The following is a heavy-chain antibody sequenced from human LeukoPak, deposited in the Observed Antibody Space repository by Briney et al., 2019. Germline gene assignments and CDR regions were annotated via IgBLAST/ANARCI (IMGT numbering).Heavy chain of an antibody. D-gene: IGHD3-3*01. Sequence: SXTLSLTCTVSGGSISSYYWSWIRQPPGKGLEWIGYIYYSGSTNYNPSLNSRVTISVDTSKNQFSLKLSSVTAADTAVYYCASDSYYDFRSGYYTLGAFDIWGQGTMVTVSS. CDR1: GGSISSYY. CDR3: ASDSYYDFRSGYYTLGAFDI. CDR2: IYYSGST. V-gene: IGHV4-59*01. J-gene: IGHJ3*02.